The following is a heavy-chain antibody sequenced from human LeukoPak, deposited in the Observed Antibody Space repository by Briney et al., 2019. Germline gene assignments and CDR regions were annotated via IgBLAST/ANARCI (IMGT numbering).Heavy chain of an antibody. Sequence: GGSLRLSCAASGFTFSSYAFHWVRQAPGEGLEWVAVISYEGSNKYCADSVKGRFTISRDDSKNTVYLQMNSLRAEDTAVYYCARDQLAFSGYDTLFDYWGQGTLVTVSS. V-gene: IGHV3-30*04. CDR2: ISYEGSNK. J-gene: IGHJ4*02. CDR3: ARDQLAFSGYDTLFDY. D-gene: IGHD5-12*01. CDR1: GFTFSSYA.